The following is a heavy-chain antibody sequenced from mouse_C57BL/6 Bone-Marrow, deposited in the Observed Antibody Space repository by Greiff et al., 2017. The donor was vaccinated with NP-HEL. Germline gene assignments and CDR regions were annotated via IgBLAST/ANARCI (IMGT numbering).Heavy chain of an antibody. V-gene: IGHV3-5*01. CDR1: GISITTGNYR. CDR2: IYYSGTI. Sequence: DVKLVESGPGLVKPSQTVFLTCTVTGISITTGNYRWSWIRQFPGNKLEWIGYIYYSGTITYNPSLTSRTTITRDTPKNQFFLEMNSLTAEDTATYYCARDSYYGSRRAMDYWGQGTSVTVSS. CDR3: ARDSYYGSRRAMDY. J-gene: IGHJ4*01. D-gene: IGHD1-1*01.